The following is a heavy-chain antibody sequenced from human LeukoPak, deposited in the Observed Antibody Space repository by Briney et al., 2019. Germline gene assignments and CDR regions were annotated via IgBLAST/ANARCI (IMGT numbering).Heavy chain of an antibody. CDR1: GFTFSTYN. CDR2: ISSSSSTI. V-gene: IGHV3-48*04. J-gene: IGHJ1*01. CDR3: ATYSILNAREFRY. D-gene: IGHD4-11*01. Sequence: GGSLRLSCAASGFTFSTYNLIWVRQAPGKGLEWISYISSSSSTIYYADSVKGRFTISRDNAKNSVYLQMNSLGADDTAVYYCATYSILNAREFRYWGQGTLVTVTS.